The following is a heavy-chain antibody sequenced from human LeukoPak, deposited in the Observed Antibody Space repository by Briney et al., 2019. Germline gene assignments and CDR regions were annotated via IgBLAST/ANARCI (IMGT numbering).Heavy chain of an antibody. Sequence: ASVKVSCKASGYTFTYYYIHWVRQAPGQGLEWMGWVNPNSGDTYYAQKFQGRVTITRDTSASTAYMELSSLRSEDTAVYYCVKGAGYYYDSRFGYWGQGTLVTVSS. CDR3: VKGAGYYYDSRFGY. V-gene: IGHV1-2*02. D-gene: IGHD3-22*01. CDR2: VNPNSGDT. J-gene: IGHJ4*02. CDR1: GYTFTYYY.